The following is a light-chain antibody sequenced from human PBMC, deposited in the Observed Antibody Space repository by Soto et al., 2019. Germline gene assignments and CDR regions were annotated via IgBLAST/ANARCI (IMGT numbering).Light chain of an antibody. Sequence: EVVLTQSPGTLSLSPGERANLSCRASQAVSSILLAWYQQKPGQAPRLLIYGASSRATGIPDRFSGSGSGTDFTLTVSRLEAEDFAVYYCQQHGTSPIFGGGTKVEIK. CDR2: GAS. CDR3: QQHGTSPI. V-gene: IGKV3-20*01. J-gene: IGKJ4*01. CDR1: QAVSSIL.